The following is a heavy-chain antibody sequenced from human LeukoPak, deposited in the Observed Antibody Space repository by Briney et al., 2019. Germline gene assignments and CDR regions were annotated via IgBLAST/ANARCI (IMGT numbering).Heavy chain of an antibody. CDR1: GFTFSSYE. J-gene: IGHJ3*02. Sequence: PGGSLRLSCAASGFTFSSYEMNWVRQAPGKGLEWVSYISSSGSTIYYADSVKGRFTISRDNAKNSLYLQMNSLRAEDTAVYYCARDRTMRGTIPEGAFDIWGQGTMVTVSS. D-gene: IGHD1-14*01. V-gene: IGHV3-48*03. CDR2: ISSSGSTI. CDR3: ARDRTMRGTIPEGAFDI.